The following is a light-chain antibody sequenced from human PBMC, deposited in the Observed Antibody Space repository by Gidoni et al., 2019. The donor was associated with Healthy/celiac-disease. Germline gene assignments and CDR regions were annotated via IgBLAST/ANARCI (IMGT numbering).Light chain of an antibody. Sequence: DIHMTQSPSPLSASVGDRVTITCRASQSIRSWLAWYQQKPGKAPKLLIYKASSLESGVPSRFRGSGSVTEFTLTISSLQPDDFATYYCQQYNSYSPYTFGQGTKLEIK. CDR2: KAS. V-gene: IGKV1-5*03. CDR3: QQYNSYSPYT. CDR1: QSIRSW. J-gene: IGKJ2*01.